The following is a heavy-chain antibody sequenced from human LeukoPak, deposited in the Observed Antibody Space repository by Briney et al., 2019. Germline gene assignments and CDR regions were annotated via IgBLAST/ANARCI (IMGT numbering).Heavy chain of an antibody. V-gene: IGHV3-53*01. Sequence: PGGSLRLSCAASGFTVSSNYMSWVRQAPGKGLEGGSVIYSGGSTYYADSVKGRFTISRDNSKNTLYLQMNSLRAEDTAVYYCAREGPSGHYPYYYYYMDVWGKGTTVTVSS. CDR2: IYSGGST. CDR3: AREGPSGHYPYYYYYMDV. CDR1: GFTVSSNY. D-gene: IGHD3-22*01. J-gene: IGHJ6*03.